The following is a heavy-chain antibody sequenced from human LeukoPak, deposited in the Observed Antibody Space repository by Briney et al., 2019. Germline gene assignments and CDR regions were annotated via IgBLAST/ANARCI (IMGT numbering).Heavy chain of an antibody. CDR1: GFTFSSYA. D-gene: IGHD2-2*01. V-gene: IGHV3-23*01. J-gene: IGHJ4*02. CDR3: AKYAAAPYYFDY. CDR2: IASGGST. Sequence: GGSLRLSCAASGFTFSSYAMRWVRQAPGKGLEWVSGIASGGSTYYADSVKGRFTISRDNSKNTLNLQMNSLRAKDTAVYYCAKYAAAPYYFDYWGQGTLVTVSS.